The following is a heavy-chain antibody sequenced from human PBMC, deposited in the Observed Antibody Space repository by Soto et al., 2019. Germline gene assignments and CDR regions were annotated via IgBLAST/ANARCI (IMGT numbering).Heavy chain of an antibody. CDR1: GFTFSSYS. CDR2: ISSSSSTI. CDR3: ARDPRGTHRYYYYYGMDV. V-gene: IGHV3-48*02. D-gene: IGHD3-10*01. J-gene: IGHJ6*02. Sequence: EVQLVESGGGLVQPGGSLRLSCAASGFTFSSYSMNWFRQAPGKGLEWVSYISSSSSTIYYADSVKGRFTISRDNAKNSLYLQMNSLRDEDTAVYYCARDPRGTHRYYYYYGMDVWGQGTTVTVSS.